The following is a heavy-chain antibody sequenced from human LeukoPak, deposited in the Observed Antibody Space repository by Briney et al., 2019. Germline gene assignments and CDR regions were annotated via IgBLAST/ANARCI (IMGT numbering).Heavy chain of an antibody. CDR1: GYTFTSYD. V-gene: IGHV1-8*03. CDR3: ARGPTIFGVVIIDY. D-gene: IGHD3-3*01. J-gene: IGHJ4*02. Sequence: ASVKVSCKASGYTFTSYDINWVRQATGQGLEWMGWMNPNSGNTGYAQKFQGRVTITRNTSINTAYMELSSLRSEDTAVYYCARGPTIFGVVIIDYWGQGTLVTVSS. CDR2: MNPNSGNT.